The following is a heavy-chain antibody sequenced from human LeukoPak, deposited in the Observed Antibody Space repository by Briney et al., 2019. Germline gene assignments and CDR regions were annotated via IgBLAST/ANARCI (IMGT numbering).Heavy chain of an antibody. J-gene: IGHJ3*02. V-gene: IGHV1-2*02. Sequence: ASVKVSCKASGYTLTGYYMHWVRQAPGQGLEWMRWINPNSGGTKYAQKFQGRVTMTRDTSISTAYMELSRLRSDDTAVYYCARAGVWDSSDTSGYHNGAFDIWGQGTMVTVSS. CDR1: GYTLTGYY. D-gene: IGHD3-22*01. CDR3: ARAGVWDSSDTSGYHNGAFDI. CDR2: INPNSGGT.